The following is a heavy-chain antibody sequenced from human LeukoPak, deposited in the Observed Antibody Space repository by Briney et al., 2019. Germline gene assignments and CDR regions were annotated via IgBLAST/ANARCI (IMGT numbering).Heavy chain of an antibody. V-gene: IGHV3-30-3*01. CDR1: GFTFSSYA. CDR3: ARDRDSSGYPYYFDY. CDR2: ISYDGSNK. J-gene: IGHJ4*02. Sequence: PGGSLRLSCAASGFTFSSYAMHWVRQAPSKGLEWVAVISYDGSNKYYADSVKGRFTISRDNSKNTLYLQMNSLRAEDTAVYYCARDRDSSGYPYYFDYWGQGTLVTVSS. D-gene: IGHD3-22*01.